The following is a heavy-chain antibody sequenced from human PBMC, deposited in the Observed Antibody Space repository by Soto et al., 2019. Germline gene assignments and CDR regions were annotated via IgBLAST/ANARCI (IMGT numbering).Heavy chain of an antibody. CDR1: GDSVCSNSAA. CDR3: ARDDSVVVPAARYYYYGRDV. J-gene: IGHJ6*02. D-gene: IGHD2-2*01. Sequence: QTLSLTCSLSGDSVCSNSAAWNWIRQSPSRGLEWLGRTYYRSKWYNDSAVSLKSRITINPGTSKNQFSLQLNSVTPEDTAVYYCARDDSVVVPAARYYYYGRDVWGQGTTVTSP. V-gene: IGHV6-1*01. CDR2: TYYRSKWYN.